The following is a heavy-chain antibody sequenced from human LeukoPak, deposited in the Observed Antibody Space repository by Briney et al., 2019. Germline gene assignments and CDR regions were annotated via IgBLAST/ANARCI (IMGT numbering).Heavy chain of an antibody. V-gene: IGHV3-21*01. J-gene: IGHJ4*02. CDR3: ASEGRGYSGYTSDY. CDR2: ISSSSSYI. CDR1: GFTFSSYS. D-gene: IGHD5-12*01. Sequence: PGGSLRLSCAASGFTFSSYSMNWVRQAPGKGLEWVSSISSSSSYIYYADSVKGRFTISRDNAKNPLYLQMNSLRAEDTAVYYCASEGRGYSGYTSDYWGQGTLVTVSS.